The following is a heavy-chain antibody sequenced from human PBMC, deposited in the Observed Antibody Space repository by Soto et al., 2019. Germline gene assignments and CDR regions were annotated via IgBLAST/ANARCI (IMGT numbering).Heavy chain of an antibody. CDR3: ARGYYYGSGRPTPGGMDV. CDR2: ISTYTGNT. CDR1: GYPFTNYD. J-gene: IGHJ6*02. D-gene: IGHD3-10*01. Sequence: QVHLVQSGAEVKKPGASVKVSCKASGYPFTNYDINWVRQAPGQGLEWMGWISTYTGNTNYAQKLQGRVTMTTDTSTSTAYMELRSLRSDDTAVYYCARGYYYGSGRPTPGGMDVWGQGTTVTVSS. V-gene: IGHV1-18*01.